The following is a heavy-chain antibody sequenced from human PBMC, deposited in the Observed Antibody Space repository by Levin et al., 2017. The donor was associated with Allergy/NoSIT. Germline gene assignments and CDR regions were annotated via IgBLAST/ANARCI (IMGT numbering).Heavy chain of an antibody. J-gene: IGHJ4*02. CDR3: ARGSRYFDY. Sequence: ASVKVSCKASGYTFTSYYIHWVRQAPGQGLEWMGIVNPSGGSTTYAQKFQDRVTMTRDTSTSTVYMELSSLRSDDTAVYYCARGSRYFDYWGQGTLVTVSS. CDR2: VNPSGGST. D-gene: IGHD1-26*01. CDR1: GYTFTSYY. V-gene: IGHV1-46*01.